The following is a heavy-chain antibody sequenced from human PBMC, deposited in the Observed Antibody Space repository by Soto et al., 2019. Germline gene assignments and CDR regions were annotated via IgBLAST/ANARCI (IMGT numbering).Heavy chain of an antibody. D-gene: IGHD3-16*01. CDR3: ANQGGYYGMDV. Sequence: EVQLVESGGGLVQPGRSLRLSCAASGFTFDDYAMHWVRQAPGKGLEGVSGISWNSGSIGYADSVKGRFTISRDNAKNSLYLQMNSLRAEDTALYYCANQGGYYGMDVWGQGTTVTVSS. J-gene: IGHJ6*02. V-gene: IGHV3-9*01. CDR2: ISWNSGSI. CDR1: GFTFDDYA.